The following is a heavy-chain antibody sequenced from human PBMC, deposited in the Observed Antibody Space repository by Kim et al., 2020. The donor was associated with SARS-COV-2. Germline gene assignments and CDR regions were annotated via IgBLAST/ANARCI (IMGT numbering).Heavy chain of an antibody. CDR1: GGSISSYY. V-gene: IGHV4-59*08. Sequence: SETLSLTCTVSGGSISSYYWSWIRQPPGKGLEWIGYIYYSGSTNYNPSLKSRVTISVDTSKNQFSLKLSSVTAADTAVYYCASGKAYYGMDVWGQGTTVT. CDR3: ASGKAYYGMDV. J-gene: IGHJ6*02. CDR2: IYYSGST.